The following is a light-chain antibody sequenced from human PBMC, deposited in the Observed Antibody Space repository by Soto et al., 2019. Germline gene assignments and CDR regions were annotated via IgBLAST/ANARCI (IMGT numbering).Light chain of an antibody. CDR2: AAS. V-gene: IGKV1-39*01. CDR3: LQTYSTPIT. J-gene: IGKJ5*01. CDR1: QSISIY. Sequence: DIQMTQSPSSLSASVGDRVTITCRASQSISIYLNWYQQRPGKAPKFLIYAASSLQSGVPSRFSGSGSGTHFTLTINSLQPEDFASYYCLQTYSTPITFGQGTRLEIK.